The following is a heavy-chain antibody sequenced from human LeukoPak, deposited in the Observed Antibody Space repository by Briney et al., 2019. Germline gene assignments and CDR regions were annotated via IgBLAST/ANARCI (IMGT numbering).Heavy chain of an antibody. CDR2: INTDGSST. J-gene: IGHJ4*02. CDR3: ARAGWDFDY. D-gene: IGHD1-26*01. CDR1: GFTVSSSY. V-gene: IGHV3-74*01. Sequence: GGSLRLSCAASGFTVSSSYMTWVRQTPGKGLVWVSRINTDGSSTSYADSVKGRFSISRDNAKNTLYLQMNSLRAEDTAVYYCARAGWDFDYWGQGTLVTVSS.